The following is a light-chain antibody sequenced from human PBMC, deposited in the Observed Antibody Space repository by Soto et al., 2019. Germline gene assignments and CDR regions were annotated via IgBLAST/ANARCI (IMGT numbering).Light chain of an antibody. CDR1: SSDVGDYNY. Sequence: SALTQPASVSGSPGQSITVSCTGTSSDVGDYNYVSWYQQHPGKAPKLMIYEVSNRPSGVSGRFSGSKSGNTASLTISGLQAEDEADYYCSSYTSNNSLRYVFGTGTKVTVL. CDR3: SSYTSNNSLRYV. V-gene: IGLV2-14*01. J-gene: IGLJ1*01. CDR2: EVS.